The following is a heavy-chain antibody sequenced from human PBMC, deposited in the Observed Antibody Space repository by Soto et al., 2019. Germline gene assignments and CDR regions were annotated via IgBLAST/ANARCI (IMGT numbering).Heavy chain of an antibody. J-gene: IGHJ4*02. CDR3: ARDLDVDY. CDR2: IKPDGSEK. CDR1: GFTFRSYW. Sequence: PGGSLRLSCAASGFTFRSYWMSWVRQAPGKGLEWVANIKPDGSEKYYVDSVKGRFTISRDNAKNSLYLQMNSLRAEDTAVFYCARDLDVDYWGQGTLVTVSS. D-gene: IGHD1-1*01. V-gene: IGHV3-7*05.